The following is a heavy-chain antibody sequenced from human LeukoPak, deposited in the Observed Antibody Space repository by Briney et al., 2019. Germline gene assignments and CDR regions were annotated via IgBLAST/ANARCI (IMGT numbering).Heavy chain of an antibody. CDR3: VKVAKYYYGSETYYFFEH. J-gene: IGHJ4*02. Sequence: GGSLRLSCAASGFTFTTYWMSWVRKPPGKGLEWVASIKQDGTEKYYVDSVKGRFTISRDNAKNSLHLQMNSLGVEDTAIYYCVKVAKYYYGSETYYFFEHWGQGTPVT. CDR2: IKQDGTEK. V-gene: IGHV3-7*01. CDR1: GFTFTTYW. D-gene: IGHD3-10*01.